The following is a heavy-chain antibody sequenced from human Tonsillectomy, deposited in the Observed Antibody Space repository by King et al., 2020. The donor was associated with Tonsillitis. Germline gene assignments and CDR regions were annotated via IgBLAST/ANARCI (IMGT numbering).Heavy chain of an antibody. Sequence: QLQESGPGLVKPSETLSLTCTVSGGSISSYYWSWIRQPPGKGLEWIGYIYYSGSTNYNPSLKSRVTISVDTSKNQFSLKLRSVTAVDTAVYYCAREAVVYYVSGSYYSWFDPLGQGTLVTASS. D-gene: IGHD3-10*01. CDR2: IYYSGST. V-gene: IGHV4-59*01. J-gene: IGHJ5*02. CDR1: GGSISSYY. CDR3: AREAVVYYVSGSYYSWFDP.